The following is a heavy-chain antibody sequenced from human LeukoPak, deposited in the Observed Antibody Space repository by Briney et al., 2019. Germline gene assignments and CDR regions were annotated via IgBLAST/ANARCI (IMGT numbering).Heavy chain of an antibody. V-gene: IGHV3-23*01. J-gene: IGHJ4*02. Sequence: GGSLRLSCAASGFISSIYAMSWGRQAPGEGLEWGSTISGSGGSIYYADSVKGRFTISRDNSKNTVYLQMNSLRAEDTAVYYCAKDRSCTNDVCHGDFDYWGQGTLVTVSS. CDR3: AKDRSCTNDVCHGDFDY. CDR1: GFISSIYA. CDR2: ISGSGGSI. D-gene: IGHD2-8*01.